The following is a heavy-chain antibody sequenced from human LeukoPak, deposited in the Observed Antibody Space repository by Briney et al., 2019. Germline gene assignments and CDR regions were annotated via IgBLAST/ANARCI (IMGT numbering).Heavy chain of an antibody. CDR2: IGTYDGDT. J-gene: IGHJ5*02. V-gene: IGHV1-18*01. CDR3: ARDYEGATRRDLFDP. CDR1: GYTFTNYG. Sequence: GASVKVSCKASGYTFTNYGISWVRQAPGRGLEWMGWIGTYDGDTNSAQRVEGRVTLTIDTSTNTAYMEPRSLRSDDTAMYYCARDYEGATRRDLFDPWGQGTLVTVSS. D-gene: IGHD1-26*01.